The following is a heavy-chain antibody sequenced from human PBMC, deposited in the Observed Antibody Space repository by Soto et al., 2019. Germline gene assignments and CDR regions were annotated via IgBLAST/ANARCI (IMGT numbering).Heavy chain of an antibody. D-gene: IGHD2-15*01. V-gene: IGHV3-23*01. CDR3: AKEGGSKLPFDY. CDR2: ISGSGGNT. J-gene: IGHJ4*02. Sequence: GGSLRLSCAASGFTFSSFGMSWVRQAPGKGLEYVSAISGSGGNTYYADSVKGRFTISRDNSKNTLYLQMNSLRAEDTAVYFCAKEGGSKLPFDYWGQGTLVTVSS. CDR1: GFTFSSFG.